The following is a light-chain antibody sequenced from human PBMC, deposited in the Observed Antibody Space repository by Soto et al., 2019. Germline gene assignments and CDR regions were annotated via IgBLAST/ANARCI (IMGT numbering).Light chain of an antibody. V-gene: IGKV1-39*01. CDR3: QQSYSTPPWT. CDR2: AAS. CDR1: QSISSY. Sequence: DIQMTQSPSSLSASLGDRATITCRASQSISSYLNWYQQKPGKAPKLLIYAASSLQSGVPSRFSGSGSGTDFTLTISSLQPEDFATYYCQQSYSTPPWTFGQGTKVDIK. J-gene: IGKJ1*01.